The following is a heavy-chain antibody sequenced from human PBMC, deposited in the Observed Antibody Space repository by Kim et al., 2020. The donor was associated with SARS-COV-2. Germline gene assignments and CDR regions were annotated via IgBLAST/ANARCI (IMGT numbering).Heavy chain of an antibody. J-gene: IGHJ4*02. Sequence: PSLKGRVTISVDTSKNQFSLKLSSVTAADTAVYYCARGPRGFWSGYYFDCWGQGTLVTVSS. CDR3: ARGPRGFWSGYYFDC. V-gene: IGHV4-34*01. D-gene: IGHD3-3*01.